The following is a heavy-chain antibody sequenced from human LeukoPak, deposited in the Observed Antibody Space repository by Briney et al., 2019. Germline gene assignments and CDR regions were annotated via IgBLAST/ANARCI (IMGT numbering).Heavy chain of an antibody. D-gene: IGHD2-2*03. CDR2: ISYDGSNK. V-gene: IGHV3-30-3*02. Sequence: GGSLRLSCAASGFTFSSYAMHWVRQAPGKGLEWVAVISYDGSNKYYADSVKGRFTISRDNSKNTLYLQMNSLRAEDTAVYYCAKFRDGYCSSTSCYSFDYWGQGTLVTVSS. J-gene: IGHJ4*02. CDR3: AKFRDGYCSSTSCYSFDY. CDR1: GFTFSSYA.